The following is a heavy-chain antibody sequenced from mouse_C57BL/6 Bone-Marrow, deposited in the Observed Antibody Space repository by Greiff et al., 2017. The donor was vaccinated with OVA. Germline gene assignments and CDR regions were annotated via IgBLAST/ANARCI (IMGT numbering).Heavy chain of an antibody. CDR3: ARHREYYFDY. CDR1: GFTFSDYG. CDR2: ISNLAYSI. V-gene: IGHV5-15*01. Sequence: EVKLVESGGGLVQPGGSLKLSCAASGFTFSDYGMAWVRQAPRKGPEWVAFISNLAYSIYYADTVTGRFTISRENAKNTLYLEMSSLRSEDTAMYYCARHREYYFDYWGQGTTLTVSS. J-gene: IGHJ2*01.